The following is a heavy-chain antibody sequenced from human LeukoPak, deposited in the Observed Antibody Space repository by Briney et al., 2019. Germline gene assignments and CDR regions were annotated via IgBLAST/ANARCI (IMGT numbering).Heavy chain of an antibody. V-gene: IGHV3-48*03. J-gene: IGHJ4*02. CDR1: GFTFSSYE. CDR2: ISSSGSTT. Sequence: GGSLRLSCAASGFTFSSYEMNWVRQAPGKGLEWVSYISSSGSTTYYADSVKGRFTVSRDNSKNTLYLQMNSLRAEDTAVYYCARVPPVAGDYWGQGTLVTVSS. CDR3: ARVPPVAGDY. D-gene: IGHD6-19*01.